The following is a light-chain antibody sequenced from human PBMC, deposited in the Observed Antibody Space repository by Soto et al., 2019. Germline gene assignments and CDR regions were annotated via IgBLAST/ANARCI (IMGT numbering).Light chain of an antibody. Sequence: QSALTQPASVSGSPGQSITISCTGTSSDVGGYNYVSWYQQHPVKAPKLMIYDVTNRPSGVSDRFSGSKSGNTASLTISGLQTEDKADYYCSSYTSSSTPYVFGTGTKVTVL. J-gene: IGLJ1*01. CDR3: SSYTSSSTPYV. CDR1: SSDVGGYNY. V-gene: IGLV2-14*01. CDR2: DVT.